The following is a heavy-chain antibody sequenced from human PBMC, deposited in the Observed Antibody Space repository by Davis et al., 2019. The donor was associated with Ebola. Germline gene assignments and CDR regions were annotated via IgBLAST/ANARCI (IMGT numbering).Heavy chain of an antibody. CDR1: GGTFSSYA. V-gene: IGHV1-24*01. J-gene: IGHJ6*02. D-gene: IGHD6-6*01. Sequence: ASVKVSCKASGGTFSSYAISWVRQAPGKGLEWMGGFDPEDGETIYAQKFQGRVTMTEDTSTDTAYMELSSLRSEDTAVYYCATVKAARPSYYYGMDVWGQGTTVTVSS. CDR2: FDPEDGET. CDR3: ATVKAARPSYYYGMDV.